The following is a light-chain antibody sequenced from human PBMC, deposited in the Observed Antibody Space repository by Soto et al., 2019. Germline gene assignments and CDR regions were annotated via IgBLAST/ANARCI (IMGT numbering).Light chain of an antibody. CDR1: SSDVGNYNL. CDR3: CSFAGSSTWV. CDR2: EGS. Sequence: QLVLTQPASVSGSPGQSITISCTGTSSDVGNYNLVSWYQHHPGKAPKLMIYEGSKRPSGVSNRFSGPKSGNTASLTISGLQAEDEADYYFCSFAGSSTWVFGGGTKVTVL. J-gene: IGLJ3*02. V-gene: IGLV2-23*01.